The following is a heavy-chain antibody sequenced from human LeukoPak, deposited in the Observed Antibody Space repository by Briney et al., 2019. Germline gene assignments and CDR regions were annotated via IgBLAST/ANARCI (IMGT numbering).Heavy chain of an antibody. J-gene: IGHJ4*02. CDR1: GFTFSNFV. Sequence: GGSLRLSCSASGFTFSNFVMHWVRQAPGKGLEYVAIINDNGYNTDYAGSVKGRFTVARDNSKNTLYLQMSSLRAEDTAVYYCAKAGSSGWYYSDYWGQGTLVTVSS. V-gene: IGHV3-64D*09. CDR2: INDNGYNT. CDR3: AKAGSSGWYYSDY. D-gene: IGHD6-19*01.